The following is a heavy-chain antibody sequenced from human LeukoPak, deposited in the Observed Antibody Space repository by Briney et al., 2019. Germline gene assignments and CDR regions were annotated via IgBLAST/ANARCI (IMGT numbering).Heavy chain of an antibody. V-gene: IGHV4-59*01. J-gene: IGHJ4*02. D-gene: IGHD5-18*01. CDR2: IYYSGST. CDR1: GGSISSYY. CDR3: ARDSRGYSYQHEY. Sequence: KPSETLSLTCTVSGGSISSYYWSWIRQPPGKGLEWIGYIYYSGSTNYNPSLKSRVTISVDTSKNQFSLKLSSVTAADTAVYYCARDSRGYSYQHEYWGQGTLVTVSS.